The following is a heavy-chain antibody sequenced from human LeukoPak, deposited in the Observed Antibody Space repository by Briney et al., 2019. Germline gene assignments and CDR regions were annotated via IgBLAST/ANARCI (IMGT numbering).Heavy chain of an antibody. CDR1: GGSISSSSYY. CDR2: IYYSGST. Sequence: KPSETLSLTCTVSGGSISSSSYYWGWIRQPPGKGLEWIGSIYYSGSTYYNPSLKSRVTISVDTSKNQFSLKLSSVTAADTAVYYCATYYDSSGQSLSWYFDLWGRGTLVTVSS. V-gene: IGHV4-39*07. J-gene: IGHJ2*01. CDR3: ATYYDSSGQSLSWYFDL. D-gene: IGHD3-22*01.